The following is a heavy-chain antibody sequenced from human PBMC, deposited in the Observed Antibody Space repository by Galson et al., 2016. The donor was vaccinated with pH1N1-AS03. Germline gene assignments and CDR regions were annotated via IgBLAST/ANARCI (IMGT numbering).Heavy chain of an antibody. J-gene: IGHJ4*02. Sequence: SLRLSCAASGFTFSNYAMHWVRQAPGRGLQYVSGITRDGTGTYYADSVKDRFTISRDNSKNTLYLQVSRLRPEDTAVYYCVKDRGEEWLLFSSCDYWGQGSLVTVSS. V-gene: IGHV3-64D*06. CDR3: VKDRGEEWLLFSSCDY. CDR2: ITRDGTGT. CDR1: GFTFSNYA. D-gene: IGHD5-18*01.